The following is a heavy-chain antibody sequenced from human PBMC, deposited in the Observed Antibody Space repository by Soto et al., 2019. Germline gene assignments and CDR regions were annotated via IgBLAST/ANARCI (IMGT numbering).Heavy chain of an antibody. V-gene: IGHV1-18*01. CDR1: GYTFTSYG. CDR3: ARDGAFQYQLLNYYGMDV. CDR2: ISAYNGNT. Sequence: ASVKVSCKASGYTFTSYGISWVRQAPGQGLEWMGWISAYNGNTNYAQKLQGRVTMTTDTSTSTAYMELRSLRPDDTAVYYCARDGAFQYQLLNYYGMDVWGQGTTVTVSS. D-gene: IGHD2-2*01. J-gene: IGHJ6*02.